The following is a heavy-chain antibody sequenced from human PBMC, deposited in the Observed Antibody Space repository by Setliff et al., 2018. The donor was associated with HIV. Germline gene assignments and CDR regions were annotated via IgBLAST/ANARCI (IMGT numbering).Heavy chain of an antibody. V-gene: IGHV3-21*04. CDR3: ARVIDHGARWFFDY. CDR2: MSRNT. Sequence: PGGSLRLSCAVSGFSVDRYGMTWVRQAPGKGLEWVSSMSRNTYYADSVKGRFTISRDNAENILYLQMNSLRAEDTAVYYCARVIDHGARWFFDYWGQGTPVTVSS. J-gene: IGHJ4*02. D-gene: IGHD4-17*01. CDR1: GFSVDRYG.